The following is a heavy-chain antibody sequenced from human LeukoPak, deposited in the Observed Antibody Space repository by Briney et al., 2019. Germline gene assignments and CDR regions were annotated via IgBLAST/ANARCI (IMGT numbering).Heavy chain of an antibody. Sequence: QPGGSLRLSCAASGFTFSSYAMSWVRQAPGKGLEWVSAISGSGGSTYYADSVKGRFTISRDNSKNTLYLQMNSLRAEDTAVYYCAKEHPLYPMNYDILTGTPFDYWGQGTLVTVSS. J-gene: IGHJ4*02. CDR1: GFTFSSYA. CDR2: ISGSGGST. V-gene: IGHV3-23*01. D-gene: IGHD3-9*01. CDR3: AKEHPLYPMNYDILTGTPFDY.